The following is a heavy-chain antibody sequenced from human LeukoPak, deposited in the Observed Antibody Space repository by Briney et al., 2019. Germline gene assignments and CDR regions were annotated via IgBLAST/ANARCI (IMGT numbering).Heavy chain of an antibody. D-gene: IGHD3-22*01. J-gene: IGHJ4*02. CDR2: ISSSGSTI. V-gene: IGHV3-11*04. Sequence: GGSLRLSCAASGFTFSDYYMSWIRQAPGKGLEWVSYISSSGSTIYYADSVKGRFTISRDNAKNSLYLQMNSLRAEDTAVYYCAREPDYYDSSGYYFDYWGQGTLVTVSS. CDR1: GFTFSDYY. CDR3: AREPDYYDSSGYYFDY.